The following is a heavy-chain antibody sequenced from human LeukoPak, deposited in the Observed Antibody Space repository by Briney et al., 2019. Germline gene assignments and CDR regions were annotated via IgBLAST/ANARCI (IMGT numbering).Heavy chain of an antibody. CDR1: GFTFSSYW. D-gene: IGHD5-12*01. CDR3: ARWRDVAIDY. Sequence: GGSLRLSCAASGFTFSSYWMHWVRQTPGKGLVWVSRINSDGNSTNYADSVKGRFTISRDNAKNTLYLQMNSLRVEDTAVYYCARWRDVAIDYWGQGTLVTVSS. V-gene: IGHV3-74*01. J-gene: IGHJ4*02. CDR2: INSDGNST.